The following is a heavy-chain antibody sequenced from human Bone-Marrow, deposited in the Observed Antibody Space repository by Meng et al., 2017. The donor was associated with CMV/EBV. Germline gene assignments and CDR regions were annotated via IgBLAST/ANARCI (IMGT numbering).Heavy chain of an antibody. CDR3: VHILTYYYGMDV. V-gene: IGHV2-5*01. D-gene: IGHD3-9*01. CDR2: IYWNDDE. CDR1: GFSISTSGVG. Sequence: FSGFSISTSGVGVGWIRQPPGKALEWLALIYWNDDERYSPSLRNRLTISKDTSKNQVVLTVTNMDPVDTATYYCVHILTYYYGMDVWGHGTTVTVSS. J-gene: IGHJ6*02.